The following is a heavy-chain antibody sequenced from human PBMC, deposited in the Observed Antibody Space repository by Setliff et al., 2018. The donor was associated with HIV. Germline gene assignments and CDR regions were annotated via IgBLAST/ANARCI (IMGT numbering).Heavy chain of an antibody. J-gene: IGHJ6*03. V-gene: IGHV3-7*05. CDR1: GFIFNDYW. Sequence: GESLKISCAASGFIFNDYWMIWVRQPPGRGLEWVATLNQDGINKYYVDSVRGRFTISRDNARNSLSLQMNSLGADDTAVYYCVRVAYEYIYGYNNYYYMDVWGKGTTVTV. CDR3: VRVAYEYIYGYNNYYYMDV. D-gene: IGHD5-18*01. CDR2: LNQDGINK.